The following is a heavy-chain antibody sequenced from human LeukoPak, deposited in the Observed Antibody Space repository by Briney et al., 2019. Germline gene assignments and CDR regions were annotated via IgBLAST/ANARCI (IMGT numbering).Heavy chain of an antibody. CDR3: ARYLYSGYPTAFDI. Sequence: GGSLRLSCAASGFTFSSYSMNWVRQAPGKGLEWVSSISSSSSYIYYADSVKGRFTISRDNAKNSLYLQMNSLRAEDTAVYYCARYLYSGYPTAFDIWGQGTMVTVSS. D-gene: IGHD5-12*01. CDR1: GFTFSSYS. V-gene: IGHV3-21*01. J-gene: IGHJ3*02. CDR2: ISSSSSYI.